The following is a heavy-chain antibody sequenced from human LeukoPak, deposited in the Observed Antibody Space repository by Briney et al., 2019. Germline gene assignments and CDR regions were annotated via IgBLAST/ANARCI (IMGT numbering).Heavy chain of an antibody. CDR3: ASTWGHYYDSSGYYALSFDY. Sequence: GGSLRLSCAVSGFSFSSYAMSWVRQAPGKGLEWVSAIGGSGGSTYYADSVKGRSTISRDNSKNTLYLQMNSLRAEDTAVYYCASTWGHYYDSSGYYALSFDYWGQGTLVTVSS. CDR2: IGGSGGST. V-gene: IGHV3-23*01. J-gene: IGHJ4*02. CDR1: GFSFSSYA. D-gene: IGHD3-22*01.